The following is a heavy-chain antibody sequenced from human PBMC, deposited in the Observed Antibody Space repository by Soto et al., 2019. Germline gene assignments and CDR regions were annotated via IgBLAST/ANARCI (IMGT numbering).Heavy chain of an antibody. CDR2: IYNSATT. CDR1: GGSISSYY. J-gene: IGHJ4*02. CDR3: ARGRFDFIWGTPAPYLDY. Sequence: SETLSLTCTVSGGSISSYYWSWIRQPAGKGLEWIGYIYNSATTKYNPSLKSRVTISVDTSKNQFSLKLSSVTTADTAVYYCARGRFDFIWGTPAPYLDYWGQGALVTVSS. V-gene: IGHV4-59*01. D-gene: IGHD3-16*01.